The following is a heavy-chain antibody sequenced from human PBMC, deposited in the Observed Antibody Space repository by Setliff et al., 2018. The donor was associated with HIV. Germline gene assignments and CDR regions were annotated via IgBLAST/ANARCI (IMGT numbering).Heavy chain of an antibody. CDR1: GGSISSSSYY. CDR2: IYYSGST. CDR3: AREVYSSSSGGGAFDI. Sequence: SETLSLTCTVSGGSISSSSYYWGWTRQPPGKGLEWIGSIYYSGSTNYNPSLKSRVTIPVDTSKNQFSLKLSSVTAADTAVYYCAREVYSSSSGGGAFDIWGQGTMVTVSS. D-gene: IGHD6-6*01. V-gene: IGHV4-39*07. J-gene: IGHJ3*02.